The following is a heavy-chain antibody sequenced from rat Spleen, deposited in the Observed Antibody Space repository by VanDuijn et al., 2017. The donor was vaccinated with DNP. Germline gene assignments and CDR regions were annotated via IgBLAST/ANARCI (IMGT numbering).Heavy chain of an antibody. CDR2: ISYAGGST. V-gene: IGHV5-22*01. CDR3: VRPYHYSGGGFAY. D-gene: IGHD1-1*01. CDR1: GFTFSDYY. Sequence: EVQLVESGGGLVQPGRSLKLSCAASGFTFSDYYMAWVRQAPTKGLELVAYISYAGGSTYHGDSVKGRFTISRDTAKSTLYLQMNSLRSEDMATYYCVRPYHYSGGGFAYWGQGTLVTVSS. J-gene: IGHJ3*01.